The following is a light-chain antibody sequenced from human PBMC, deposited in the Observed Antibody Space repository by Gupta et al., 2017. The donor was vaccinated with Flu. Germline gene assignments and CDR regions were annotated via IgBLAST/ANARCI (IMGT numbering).Light chain of an antibody. CDR1: SSNIGAGFN. J-gene: IGLJ1*01. V-gene: IGLV1-40*01. Sequence: VTISCTGSSSNIGAGFNVHWYQQLPLSAPKLLIFDNTSRLSGVPDRFSGSNSGTSASLSITGLQAEDEADYYCQSVDTIRGCYVFGSVTTVTVL. CDR3: QSVDTIRGCYV. CDR2: DNT.